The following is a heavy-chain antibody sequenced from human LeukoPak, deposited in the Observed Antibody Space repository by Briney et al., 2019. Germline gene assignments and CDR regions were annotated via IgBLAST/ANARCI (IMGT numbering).Heavy chain of an antibody. CDR2: TYYRSKGYN. CDR3: ARNTPDFGTHQRFDP. Sequence: SQTLSLTCAISGDSVSSNSASWNWIRQSPSRGLEWLGRTYYRSKGYNDHAVSVRGRITINPDTSKNQFSLQLNSLTPEDTAVYYCARNTPDFGTHQRFDPWGQGTLVTVSS. CDR1: GDSVSSNSAS. J-gene: IGHJ5*02. V-gene: IGHV6-1*01. D-gene: IGHD3-10*01.